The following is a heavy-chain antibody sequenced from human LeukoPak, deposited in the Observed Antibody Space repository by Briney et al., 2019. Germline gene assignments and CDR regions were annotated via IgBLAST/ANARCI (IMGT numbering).Heavy chain of an antibody. Sequence: SETLSLTCTVSGGSISSYYWSWIRQPPGKGLKWIGYIYTSGSTNYNPSLKSRVTISVDTSKNQFSLKLSSVTAADTAVYYCARASIAAGTYYYGMDVWGQGTTVTVSS. CDR1: GGSISSYY. D-gene: IGHD6-13*01. J-gene: IGHJ6*02. CDR3: ARASIAAGTYYYGMDV. V-gene: IGHV4-4*09. CDR2: IYTSGST.